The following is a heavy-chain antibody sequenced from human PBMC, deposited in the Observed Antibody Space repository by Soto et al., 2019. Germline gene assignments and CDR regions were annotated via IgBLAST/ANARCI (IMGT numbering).Heavy chain of an antibody. V-gene: IGHV3-11*05. D-gene: IGHD6-13*01. J-gene: IGHJ4*02. CDR2: ISSSSTYT. CDR3: ARDLRGWAAAGWYYFDY. CDR1: GFTFSDYY. Sequence: PGGSLRLSCAASGFTFSDYYMSWIRQAPGKGLEWVSYISSSSTYTNYAHSVKGRFTISRDNAKNSLYLQMNSLRAEDTAVYYCARDLRGWAAAGWYYFDYWGQGTLVTVSS.